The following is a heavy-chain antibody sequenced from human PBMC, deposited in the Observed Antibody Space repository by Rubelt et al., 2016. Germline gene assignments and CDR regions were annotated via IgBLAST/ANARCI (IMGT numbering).Heavy chain of an antibody. CDR3: AHKATVDSTLLC. J-gene: IGHJ4*02. CDR1: GFSLSTSGVG. Sequence: QITLKESGPTLVKPTQTLTLTCSFSGFSLSTSGVGVGWIRQPPGKALEWLALIYWHDDKHCSPSLKSRLTITQDTSRNPVVLTMTNMEPVDTGTYYGAHKATVDSTLLCWGQGTLVTVSS. D-gene: IGHD4-23*01. V-gene: IGHV2-5*01. CDR2: IYWHDDK.